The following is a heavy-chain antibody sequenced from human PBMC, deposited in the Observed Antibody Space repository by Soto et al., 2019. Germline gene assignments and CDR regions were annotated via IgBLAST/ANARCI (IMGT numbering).Heavy chain of an antibody. CDR2: MYYTGST. D-gene: IGHD3-10*01. CDR1: GDSISDYY. CDR3: ARVGRSGDYYYYGMDV. Sequence: QVQLQESGPGLVKPSETLSLTCTVSGDSISDYYWSWIRQPPGKGLEWIGYMYYTGSTNYNPSLKSRVTMSVDTSKNQLSLKLSSVTASDTAVYFCARVGRSGDYYYYGMDVWGQGTTVTVSS. V-gene: IGHV4-59*01. J-gene: IGHJ6*02.